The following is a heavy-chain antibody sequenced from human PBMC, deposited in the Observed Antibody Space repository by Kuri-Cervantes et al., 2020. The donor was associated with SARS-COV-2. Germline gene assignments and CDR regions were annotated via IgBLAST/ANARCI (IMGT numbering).Heavy chain of an antibody. D-gene: IGHD2-15*01. Sequence: GESLKISCEASGFTFSLYGMHWVRQAPGKGLEWVAVIYYDGSNKYYADSVKGRFSISRDNSENTLYLQMNSLRAEDTAVYYCARDNYCSGGSCYSYYYGMDVWGQGTTVTVSS. CDR3: ARDNYCSGGSCYSYYYGMDV. J-gene: IGHJ6*02. CDR1: GFTFSLYG. CDR2: IYYDGSNK. V-gene: IGHV3-33*01.